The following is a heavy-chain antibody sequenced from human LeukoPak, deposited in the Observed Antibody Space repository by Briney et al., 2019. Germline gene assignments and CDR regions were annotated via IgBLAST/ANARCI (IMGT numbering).Heavy chain of an antibody. J-gene: IGHJ4*02. CDR1: GGSISSDY. V-gene: IGHV4-4*07. Sequence: SETLSLTCTVSGGSISSDYWTWIRQPAGKGLEWIGRIYTGGSTNYNPSLKSRVTISADTSKNQFSLKLTSVTAADTAVYYCGRDGSPAYWGRGTLVTVSS. CDR3: GRDGSPAY. D-gene: IGHD1-26*01. CDR2: IYTGGST.